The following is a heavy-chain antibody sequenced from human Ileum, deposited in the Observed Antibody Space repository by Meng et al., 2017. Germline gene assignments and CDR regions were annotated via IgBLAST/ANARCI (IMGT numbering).Heavy chain of an antibody. CDR3: ASGSGSLDY. V-gene: IGHV6-1*01. J-gene: IGHJ4*02. CDR1: GGSVSSNIAA. Sequence: LQQSGPGLGTPSQTLPLPCAVSGGSVSSNIAAWNWIRQSPLRGLEWLGRTYYRSKWYSEYAVSVKSRISITPDSSKNQFSLQMNSVTPEDTAVYYCASGSGSLDYWGPGTLVTVSS. D-gene: IGHD3-3*01. CDR2: TYYRSKWYS.